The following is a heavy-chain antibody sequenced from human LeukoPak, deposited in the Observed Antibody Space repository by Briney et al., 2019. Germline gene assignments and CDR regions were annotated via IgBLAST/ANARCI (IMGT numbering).Heavy chain of an antibody. CDR3: AIGSSTHREYYFDY. CDR2: ISGRSSYI. D-gene: IGHD2-2*01. J-gene: IGHJ4*02. V-gene: IGHV3-21*01. Sequence: GGSLRLSCAASGFTFSSYSMNWVRQAPGKGLEWVSSISGRSSYIYYADSVKGRFTISRDNAKNSLYPQMNSLRAEDTAVYYCAIGSSTHREYYFDYWGQGTLVTVSS. CDR1: GFTFSSYS.